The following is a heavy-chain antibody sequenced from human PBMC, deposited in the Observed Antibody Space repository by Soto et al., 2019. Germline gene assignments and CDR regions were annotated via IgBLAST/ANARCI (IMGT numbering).Heavy chain of an antibody. CDR2: ISYDGSNK. V-gene: IGHV3-30-3*01. J-gene: IGHJ4*02. CDR1: GFTFSSYA. D-gene: IGHD4-17*01. Sequence: GGSLRLSCAASGFTFSSYAMHWVRQAPGKGLEWVAVISYDGSNKYYADSVKGRFTISRDNSKNTLYLQMNSLRAEDTAVYYCARDLDYGDNPFGYWGQGTLVTVSS. CDR3: ARDLDYGDNPFGY.